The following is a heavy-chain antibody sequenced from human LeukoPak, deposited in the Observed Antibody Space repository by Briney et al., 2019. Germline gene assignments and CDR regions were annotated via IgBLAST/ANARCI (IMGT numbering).Heavy chain of an antibody. Sequence: GGSLRLSCAASGFSFGGYAMHWVRQAPGKGPEWVSVISYDGTSEYYHDSVKGRFTISRDNSKNTLYLQMNSLGSEDTAVCFCAKDKPIDYWGQGTLVTVSS. CDR2: ISYDGTSE. J-gene: IGHJ4*02. D-gene: IGHD1-14*01. CDR3: AKDKPIDY. CDR1: GFSFGGYA. V-gene: IGHV3-30*18.